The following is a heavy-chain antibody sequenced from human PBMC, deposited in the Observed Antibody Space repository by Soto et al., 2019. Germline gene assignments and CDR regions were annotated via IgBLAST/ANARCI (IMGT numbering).Heavy chain of an antibody. CDR1: GFTFSSCS. D-gene: IGHD6-13*01. Sequence: EVQLVESGGGLVKPGGSLRLSCAASGFTFSSCSMNWVRQAPGKGLEWVSSISSSSSYIYYADSVKGRFTISRDNAKNSLYLQMNSLRAEDTAVYYCARGNIAAAGYFDYWGQGTLVTVSS. CDR2: ISSSSSYI. J-gene: IGHJ4*02. CDR3: ARGNIAAAGYFDY. V-gene: IGHV3-21*01.